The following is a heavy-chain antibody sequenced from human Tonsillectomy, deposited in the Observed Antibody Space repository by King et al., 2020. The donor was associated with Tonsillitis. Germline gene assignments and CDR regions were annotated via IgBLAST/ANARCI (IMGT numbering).Heavy chain of an antibody. Sequence: VQLVESGGGLVQPGGFLRLSCAASGFTFSSYWMHGVRQAPGKGLVWVARINSDGSRTSYADSVKGRFTISRDNAKNTLYLQMNSLRADDTAVYYCARSDYSKDAFDIWGQGTMVTVSS. CDR2: INSDGSRT. V-gene: IGHV3-74*01. CDR3: ARSDYSKDAFDI. D-gene: IGHD4-11*01. CDR1: GFTFSSYW. J-gene: IGHJ3*02.